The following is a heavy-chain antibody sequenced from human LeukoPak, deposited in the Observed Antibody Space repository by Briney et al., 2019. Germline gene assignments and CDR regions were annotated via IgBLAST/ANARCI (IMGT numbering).Heavy chain of an antibody. J-gene: IGHJ4*01. Sequence: GGSLRLSCAASGFTFSVYAMSWVRQAPGKGLEWVSTISGSAGTTYYADSVTGRFTTSRDNSRNTLYLQMNSLRAEDTAVYYCAKGRERFGDFFNWGQGTLVTLSS. D-gene: IGHD3-10*01. CDR1: GFTFSVYA. V-gene: IGHV3-23*01. CDR2: ISGSAGTT. CDR3: AKGRERFGDFFN.